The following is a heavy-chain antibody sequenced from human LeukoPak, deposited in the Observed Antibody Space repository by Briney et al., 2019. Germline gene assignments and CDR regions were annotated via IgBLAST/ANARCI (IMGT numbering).Heavy chain of an antibody. CDR2: IYTTGDT. D-gene: IGHD3-22*01. CDR3: ARGPGLVMRKFDP. CDR1: GGSIRSGSYY. V-gene: IGHV4-61*02. J-gene: IGHJ5*02. Sequence: SETLSLTCSVSGGSIRSGSYYWSWIRQPAGKGLEWIGRIYTTGDTEYNSSLKGRVTISVDTSKNRFSLNLTSVTAADAAVYYCARGPGLVMRKFDPGGQGTLVTVSS.